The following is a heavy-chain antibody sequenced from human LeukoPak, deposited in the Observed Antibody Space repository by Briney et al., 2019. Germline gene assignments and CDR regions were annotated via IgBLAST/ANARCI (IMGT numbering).Heavy chain of an antibody. CDR1: GGSISSYY. J-gene: IGHJ4*02. CDR3: ATRSTGVAATFDS. D-gene: IGHD2-15*01. CDR2: ISYSGNT. Sequence: SETLSLTCSVSGGSISSYYWSWIRQPPGKGLEWIGYISYSGNTNYNPSLKSRVTISVDASKNQFSLKLSSVTAADTAVYYCATRSTGVAATFDSWGQGALVTVSS. V-gene: IGHV4-59*01.